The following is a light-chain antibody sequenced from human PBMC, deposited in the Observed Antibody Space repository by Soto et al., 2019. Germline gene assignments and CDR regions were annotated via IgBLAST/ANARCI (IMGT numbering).Light chain of an antibody. CDR2: GAS. CDR1: QSVDSN. V-gene: IGKV3D-15*01. CDR3: QQYNDWPLT. Sequence: EIVMTQSPATLSVSPGDGATLSCRASQSVDSNLAWYQQKPGQTPRLLIYGASTRPTGIPARFSGSGSGTEFTLTISSLQSEDSAVYYCQQYNDWPLTFGGGTKAEIQ. J-gene: IGKJ4*01.